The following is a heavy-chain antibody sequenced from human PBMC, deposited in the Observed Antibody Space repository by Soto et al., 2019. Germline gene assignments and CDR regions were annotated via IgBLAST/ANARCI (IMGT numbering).Heavy chain of an antibody. J-gene: IGHJ6*02. Sequence: QVQLQESGPGLVKPSGTLSLTCAVSGGSISSSNWWSWVRQPPGKGLEWIGEIYHSGSTNYNPSLKSRVTLSVDXXTHQCSLTLSSVTAADAAVYYCASVRGGYYSAMDVWGQGTTVTVSS. D-gene: IGHD3-10*02. CDR2: IYHSGST. V-gene: IGHV4-4*02. CDR3: ASVRGGYYSAMDV. CDR1: GGSISSSNW.